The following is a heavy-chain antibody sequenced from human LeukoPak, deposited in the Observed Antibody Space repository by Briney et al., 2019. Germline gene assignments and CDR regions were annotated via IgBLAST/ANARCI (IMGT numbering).Heavy chain of an antibody. CDR2: INHSGST. J-gene: IGHJ4*02. CDR1: GGSFSAYY. V-gene: IGHV4-34*01. D-gene: IGHD3-22*01. Sequence: SETLSLTCGVYGGSFSAYYWSWIRQPPGRGLEWIGEINHSGSTKYNPSLKSRVTMSVDTSQNQFSLKLSSVTAADTAVYYCARGSDSSGYYSPVDYWGQGTLVTVSS. CDR3: ARGSDSSGYYSPVDY.